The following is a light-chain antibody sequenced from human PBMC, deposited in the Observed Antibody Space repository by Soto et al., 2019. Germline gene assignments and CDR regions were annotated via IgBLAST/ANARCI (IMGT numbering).Light chain of an antibody. CDR1: QDIRKY. J-gene: IGKJ5*01. CDR3: QQYDNLPLI. CDR2: DAS. Sequence: IQMTQPPSSLSASVGGRVTITCQATQDIRKYVNCYQQKPGKAPKLLIYDASSLETGVPSRFSGSGSGTDFTLTISSLQPEDFATYYCQQYDNLPLIFGQGTRLEIK. V-gene: IGKV1-33*01.